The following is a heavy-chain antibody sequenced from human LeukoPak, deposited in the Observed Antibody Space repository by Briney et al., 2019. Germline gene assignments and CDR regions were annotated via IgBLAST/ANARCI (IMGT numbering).Heavy chain of an antibody. Sequence: ASVTDSCKASGYTLTGYHMHWVRQAPGQGLEWMGRINPNSGGTNYAQKFQGRVTMTRVTSISTVYMELSRLRSDDTAVYYCARDDGRDSSGYNPIDYWGQGTLVTVSS. V-gene: IGHV1-2*02. D-gene: IGHD3-22*01. CDR1: GYTLTGYH. CDR3: ARDDGRDSSGYNPIDY. J-gene: IGHJ4*02. CDR2: INPNSGGT.